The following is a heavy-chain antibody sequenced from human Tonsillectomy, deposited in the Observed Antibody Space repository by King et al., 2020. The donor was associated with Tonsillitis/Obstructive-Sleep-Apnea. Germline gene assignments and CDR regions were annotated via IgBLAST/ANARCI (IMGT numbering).Heavy chain of an antibody. Sequence: VQLVESGGVVVQPGGSLRLSCAASGFTFDDYTMHWVRQASGKGLEWVSLISWDGGSTYYADSVKGRFTISRDNSKNSLYLQMNSLRNEDTALYYCAKDHTSYYDSSGYHRYYFDYWGQGTLVTVSS. V-gene: IGHV3-43*01. CDR1: GFTFDDYT. D-gene: IGHD3-22*01. CDR3: AKDHTSYYDSSGYHRYYFDY. J-gene: IGHJ4*02. CDR2: ISWDGGST.